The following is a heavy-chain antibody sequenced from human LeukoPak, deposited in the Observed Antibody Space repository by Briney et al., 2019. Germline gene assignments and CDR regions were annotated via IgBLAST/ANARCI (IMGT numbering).Heavy chain of an antibody. Sequence: SETLSLTCTVSGGSISSYYWSWIRQPPGKGLEWIGYIYYSGSTNYNPSLKSRVTILVDTSKNQFSLKLSSVTAADTAVYYCARDFSDGDLYYYGMDVWGQGTTVTVSS. D-gene: IGHD4-17*01. V-gene: IGHV4-59*12. CDR2: IYYSGST. CDR1: GGSISSYY. J-gene: IGHJ6*02. CDR3: ARDFSDGDLYYYGMDV.